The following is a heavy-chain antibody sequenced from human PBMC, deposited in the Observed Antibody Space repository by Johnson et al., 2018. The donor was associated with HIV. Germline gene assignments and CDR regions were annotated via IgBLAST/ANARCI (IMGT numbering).Heavy chain of an antibody. CDR1: GFTISSNY. CDR3: ARLPSGYSRDDLDI. CDR2: INWNGGTT. J-gene: IGHJ3*02. Sequence: VQLVESGGGLVQPGGSLRLSCAASGFTISSNYMSWVRQVPGKGLEWVSGINWNGGTTAYTDSVKGRFTVSRDNSKNTLYLQINSLRPEDTAVYYCARLPSGYSRDDLDIWGQGTMVTVSS. V-gene: IGHV3-66*02. D-gene: IGHD5-18*01.